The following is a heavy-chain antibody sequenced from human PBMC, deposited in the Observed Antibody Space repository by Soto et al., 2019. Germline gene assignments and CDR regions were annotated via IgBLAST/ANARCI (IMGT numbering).Heavy chain of an antibody. CDR2: ISAYNGNT. D-gene: IGHD2-2*01. CDR1: GYIFISYG. CDR3: ARGVPAAIGFYYYYMDF. J-gene: IGHJ6*03. V-gene: IGHV1-18*01. Sequence: GASVKVSCKASGYIFISYGINWVRQAPGQGLEWMGWISAYNGNTNYAQKLQGRVTMTTDTSTSTAYMELRSLRSDDTAVYYCARGVPAAIGFYYYYMDFWGKGTTVTVSS.